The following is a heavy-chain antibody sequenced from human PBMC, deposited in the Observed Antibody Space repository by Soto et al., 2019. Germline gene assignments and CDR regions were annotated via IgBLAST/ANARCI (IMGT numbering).Heavy chain of an antibody. D-gene: IGHD5-12*01. Sequence: GGSLRLSCAASEFTFSTYWMSWVRQAPGKGLEWVANINEDGSEKYYVDSVRGRFTISRDNAKDSLYLQMNSLRAEDTALYYCARAGAVANVDYWGQGTLVTVSS. J-gene: IGHJ4*02. CDR1: EFTFSTYW. CDR3: ARAGAVANVDY. V-gene: IGHV3-7*01. CDR2: INEDGSEK.